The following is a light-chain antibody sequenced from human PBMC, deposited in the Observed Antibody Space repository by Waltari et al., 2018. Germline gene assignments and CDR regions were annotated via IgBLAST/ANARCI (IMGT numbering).Light chain of an antibody. CDR2: ASS. Sequence: DIQMTQSPSSLSASVGDRVTITCRASQTITTYLICYQQKPEKAPKHLIHASSRLQRGVPSTFTVSGSETDFTLPSSSLQPDDFATYYCHTTYSTPFPFGPGTKVDVK. J-gene: IGKJ3*01. CDR1: QTITTY. V-gene: IGKV1-39*01. CDR3: HTTYSTPFP.